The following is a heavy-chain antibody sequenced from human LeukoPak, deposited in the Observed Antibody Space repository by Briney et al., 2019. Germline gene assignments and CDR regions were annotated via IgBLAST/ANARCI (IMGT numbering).Heavy chain of an antibody. J-gene: IGHJ4*02. V-gene: IGHV4-4*07. CDR2: VYTSGST. D-gene: IGHD2-21*02. CDR1: SGSLSSSY. CDR3: ARGGYCGDDCFFYS. Sequence: SETLSLTCTLSSGSLSSSYWSWIRQPAGKGLEWIGRVYTSGSTNYNPSLKSRVAMSVDTSKNQFSLDLTSVTAADAAVYYCARGGYCGDDCFFYSWGQGTLVTVSS.